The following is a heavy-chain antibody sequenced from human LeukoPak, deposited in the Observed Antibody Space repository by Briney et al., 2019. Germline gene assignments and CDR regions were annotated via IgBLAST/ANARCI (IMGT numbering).Heavy chain of an antibody. Sequence: GGSLRLSCAASGFTFSSYSMNWVRQAPGKGLEWVSSISSSNSYIYNADSVKGRFTISRDNAKNSLYLQMNSLRAEDTAVYYCARDQGLLVVAGRFGYRGQGTLVTVSS. V-gene: IGHV3-21*01. CDR1: GFTFSSYS. CDR3: ARDQGLLVVAGRFGY. CDR2: ISSSNSYI. J-gene: IGHJ4*02. D-gene: IGHD6-19*01.